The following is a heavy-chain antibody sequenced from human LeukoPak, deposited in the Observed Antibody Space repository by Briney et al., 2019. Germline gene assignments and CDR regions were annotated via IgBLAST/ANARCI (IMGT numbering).Heavy chain of an antibody. Sequence: GASVKVSCKASGYTFTSYYMHWVRQAPGQGLEWMGGIIPIFGTANYAQKFQGRVTITADESTSTAYMELSSLRSEDTAVYYCARGAKDSSGYWSVGPWGQGTLVTVSS. CDR1: GYTFTSYY. CDR2: IIPIFGTA. CDR3: ARGAKDSSGYWSVGP. V-gene: IGHV1-69*13. J-gene: IGHJ5*02. D-gene: IGHD3-22*01.